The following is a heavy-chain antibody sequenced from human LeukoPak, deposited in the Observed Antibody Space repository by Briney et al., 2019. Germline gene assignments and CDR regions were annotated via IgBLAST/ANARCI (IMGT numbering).Heavy chain of an antibody. J-gene: IGHJ4*02. D-gene: IGHD3-9*01. CDR2: IYYSGST. CDR3: ARLGPSDWLSFDY. Sequence: KPSETLSLTCTVSGGSISSSSYYWGWIRQPPGKGLEWIGSIYYSGSTYYNPSLKSRVTISVDMSKNQFSLKLSSVTAADTAVYYCARLGPSDWLSFDYWGQGTLVTVSS. V-gene: IGHV4-39*07. CDR1: GGSISSSSYY.